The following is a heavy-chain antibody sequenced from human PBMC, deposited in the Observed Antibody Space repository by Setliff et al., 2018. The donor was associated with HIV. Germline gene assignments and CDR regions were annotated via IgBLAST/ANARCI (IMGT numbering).Heavy chain of an antibody. D-gene: IGHD2-15*01. V-gene: IGHV4-59*01. CDR1: GGSISTYY. CDR2: IYFTGSS. Sequence: SETLSLTCTVSGGSISTYYWSWSRQPPGKGLEWIGSIYFTGSSDNNPSLKSRVTLSVDTSKHQFSLKLSSVTAADTAVYYCARVQMAYSAFDVWGQGTMFTVSS. J-gene: IGHJ3*01. CDR3: ARVQMAYSAFDV.